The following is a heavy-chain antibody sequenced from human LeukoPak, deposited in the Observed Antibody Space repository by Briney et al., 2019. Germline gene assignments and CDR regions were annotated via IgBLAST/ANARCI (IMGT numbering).Heavy chain of an antibody. CDR3: AACSGGRCYSGWFDP. CDR2: INPNSGGT. CDR1: GYTFTDYY. Sequence: ASVTVSCKASGYTFTDYYMHWVRQAPGQGLEWMGWINPNSGGTNYAQKFQGRVTMTRDTSISTAYMELSRLRFDDTALYYCAACSGGRCYSGWFDPWGQGTLVTVSS. J-gene: IGHJ5*02. V-gene: IGHV1-2*02. D-gene: IGHD2-15*01.